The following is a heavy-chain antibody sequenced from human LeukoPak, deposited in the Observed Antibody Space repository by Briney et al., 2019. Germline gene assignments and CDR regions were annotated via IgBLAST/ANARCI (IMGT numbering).Heavy chain of an antibody. D-gene: IGHD6-13*01. CDR2: IYYGGGP. CDR3: ARHAGGIAAAGTRPFDY. V-gene: IGHV4-39*01. J-gene: IGHJ4*02. Sequence: SETLSLTCAVYGGSFSGYYWGWIRQPPGKGLEWIGSIYYGGGPYYNPSLKSRVTMSVDTSKKQFSLKLSSVTAADTAVYYCARHAGGIAAAGTRPFDYWGQGTLVTVSS. CDR1: GGSFSGYY.